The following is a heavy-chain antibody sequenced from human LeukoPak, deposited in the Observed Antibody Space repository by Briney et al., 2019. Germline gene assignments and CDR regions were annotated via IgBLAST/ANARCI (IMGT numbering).Heavy chain of an antibody. V-gene: IGHV4-34*01. J-gene: IGHJ4*02. D-gene: IGHD3-22*01. CDR3: ARTSYYYDSSGYYHSRGRRFDY. CDR2: INHSGST. CDR1: GGSFSGYY. Sequence: SETLSLTCAVYGGSFSGYYWSWIRQPPGKGLEWIGEINHSGSTNYNPSLKSRVTISVDTSKNQFSLKLSSVAAADTAVYYCARTSYYYDSSGYYHSRGRRFDYWGQGTLVTVSS.